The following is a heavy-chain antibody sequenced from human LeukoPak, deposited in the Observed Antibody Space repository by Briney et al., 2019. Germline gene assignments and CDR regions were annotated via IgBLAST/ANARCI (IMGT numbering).Heavy chain of an antibody. D-gene: IGHD1-26*01. Sequence: AGSLRLSCAASGFTFSSYEMNRVRQAPGTGLDDVSYISSSCSSICYSDSVKGRLFISRDNANSPLYLQMNSLRAEDTAVYYCARERQQATALDYWGQGTLVTVSS. V-gene: IGHV3-48*03. CDR2: ISSSCSSI. J-gene: IGHJ4*02. CDR1: GFTFSSYE. CDR3: ARERQQATALDY.